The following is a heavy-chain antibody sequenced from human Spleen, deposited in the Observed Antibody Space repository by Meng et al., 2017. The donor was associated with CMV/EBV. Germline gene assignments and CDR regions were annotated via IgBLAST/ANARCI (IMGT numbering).Heavy chain of an antibody. CDR2: SNHSGST. D-gene: IGHD2-15*01. CDR3: ARVAAQEAFDI. V-gene: IGHV4-38-2*02. Sequence: SETLSLTCTVSGYSISSGYYWSWIRQSPGKGLQWIGESNHSGSTNYNPSLKSRVTISVDTSKNQFSLKLSSVTAADTAVYYCARVAAQEAFDIWGQGTMVTVSS. CDR1: GYSISSGYY. J-gene: IGHJ3*02.